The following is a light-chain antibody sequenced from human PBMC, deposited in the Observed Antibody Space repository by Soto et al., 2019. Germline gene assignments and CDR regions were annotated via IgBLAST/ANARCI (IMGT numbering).Light chain of an antibody. CDR2: EDS. Sequence: NFMLTQPHSVSESPGKTLTISCTRSSGSIAGYYVQWYQQRPDSAPTTLIYEDSQRPPVVTDRFSGSIDSPSNSASLTISTLKPEDEADYFCQSYDSNDPVVLGGRTKLTVL. CDR3: QSYDSNDPVV. J-gene: IGLJ2*01. CDR1: SGSIAGYY. V-gene: IGLV6-57*03.